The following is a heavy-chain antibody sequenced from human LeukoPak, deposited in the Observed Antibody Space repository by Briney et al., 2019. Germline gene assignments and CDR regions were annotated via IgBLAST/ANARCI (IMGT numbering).Heavy chain of an antibody. CDR2: MSSDGTIT. Sequence: GGSLRLSCVASGFTFNSYWMNWVRQAPGKGLVWVSHMSSDGTITSYADSVKGRFTISRDNAKNSLYLQVNSLRAEDTALYYCAKDISWGIAGGFDYWGQGTLVTVSS. D-gene: IGHD6-13*01. V-gene: IGHV3-74*01. CDR1: GFTFNSYW. CDR3: AKDISWGIAGGFDY. J-gene: IGHJ4*02.